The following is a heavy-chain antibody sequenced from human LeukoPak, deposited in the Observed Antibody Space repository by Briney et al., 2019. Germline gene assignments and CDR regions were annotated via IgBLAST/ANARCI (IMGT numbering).Heavy chain of an antibody. J-gene: IGHJ4*02. CDR1: GFTFSDYY. D-gene: IGHD3-9*01. CDR3: ARVLGYDILTGYMERNYFDY. V-gene: IGHV3-11*05. Sequence: GGSLRPSCAASGFTFSDYYMSWIRQAPGKGLEWVSYISSSSSYTNYADSVKGRFTISRDNAKNSLYLQMNSLRAEDTAVYYCARVLGYDILTGYMERNYFDYWGQGTLVTVSS. CDR2: ISSSSSYT.